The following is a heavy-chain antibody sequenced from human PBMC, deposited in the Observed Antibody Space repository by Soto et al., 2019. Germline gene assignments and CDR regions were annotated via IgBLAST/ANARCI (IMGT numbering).Heavy chain of an antibody. CDR3: ARVGAARKYYYGMDV. J-gene: IGHJ6*02. CDR2: TYYRSKWYN. CDR1: GESVSINRAA. V-gene: IGHV6-1*01. D-gene: IGHD6-6*01. Sequence: QTLALTGAIAGESVSINRAAWNWIRQSPSRGLEWLGRTYYRSKWYNDYAVSVKSRITINPDTSKNQFSLQLNSVTPEDTAVYYCARVGAARKYYYGMDVWGQGTTVTVSS.